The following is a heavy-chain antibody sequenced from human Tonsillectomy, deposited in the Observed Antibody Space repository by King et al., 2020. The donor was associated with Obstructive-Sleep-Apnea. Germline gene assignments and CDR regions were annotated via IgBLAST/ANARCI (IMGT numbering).Heavy chain of an antibody. CDR1: GFTFSSYS. Sequence: VQLVESGGGLVKPGGSLRLSCAASGFTFSSYSMNWVRQAPGKGLEWVSAISSSSSNIYYEDSVKGRFTISRDNAKNSLYLQMNSLRAEDTAVYYCARLIENERWLQRGDYWGQGTLVTVSS. CDR3: ARLIENERWLQRGDY. D-gene: IGHD5-24*01. V-gene: IGHV3-21*01. CDR2: ISSSSSNI. J-gene: IGHJ4*02.